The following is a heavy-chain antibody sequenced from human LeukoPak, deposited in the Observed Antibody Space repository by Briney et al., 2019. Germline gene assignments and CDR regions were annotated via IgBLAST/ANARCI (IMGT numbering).Heavy chain of an antibody. CDR1: GFTFSSYA. Sequence: GRSLRLSCAASGFTFSSYAMHWVRQAPGKGLEWVAVISYDGSNKYYADSVKGRSTISRDNSKNTLYLQMNSLRAEDTAVYYCARVNDYYYGSGSYLAEDYWGQGTLVTVSS. V-gene: IGHV3-30*04. CDR2: ISYDGSNK. D-gene: IGHD3-10*01. CDR3: ARVNDYYYGSGSYLAEDY. J-gene: IGHJ4*02.